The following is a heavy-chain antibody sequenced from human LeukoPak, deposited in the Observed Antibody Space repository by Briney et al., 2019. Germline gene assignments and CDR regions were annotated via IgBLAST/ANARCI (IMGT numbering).Heavy chain of an antibody. D-gene: IGHD3-22*01. J-gene: IGHJ4*02. CDR3: ARDRYYDSSGYYPGY. V-gene: IGHV3-30*03. CDR2: ISYDGSNK. CDR1: GFTFSSYG. Sequence: GGSLRLSCAASGFTFSSYGMHWVRQAPGKGLEWVAVISYDGSNKYYAGSVKGRFTISRDNSKNTLYLQMNSLRAEDTAVYYCARDRYYDSSGYYPGYWGQGTLVTVSS.